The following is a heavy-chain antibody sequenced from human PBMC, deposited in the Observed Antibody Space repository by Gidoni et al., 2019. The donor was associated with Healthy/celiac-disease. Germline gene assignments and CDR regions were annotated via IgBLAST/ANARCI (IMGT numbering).Heavy chain of an antibody. CDR3: AKDGSAGVVGYYYGMDV. CDR2: ISGSGGST. Sequence: EVQLLESGGGLVQPGGSLRLSCAASGFTFSSYAMSWVRQAPGKGLEWVSAISGSGGSTYYADSVKGRFTISRDNSKNTLYLQMNSLRAEDTAVYYCAKDGSAGVVGYYYGMDVWGQGTTVTVSS. D-gene: IGHD2-15*01. V-gene: IGHV3-23*01. CDR1: GFTFSSYA. J-gene: IGHJ6*02.